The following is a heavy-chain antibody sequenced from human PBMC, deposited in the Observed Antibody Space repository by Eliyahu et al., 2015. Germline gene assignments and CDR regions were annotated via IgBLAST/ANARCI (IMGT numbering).Heavy chain of an antibody. Sequence: EVQLVESGGGLVQPGRSLRLSCAGSGFSFGXYAVTWFRQAPGKGLEWVGFIKSKAYGGTTEYAASVKGRFTISRDDSISIAYLQMNSLKTEDTAVYYCTRVPSATTTVGHDWFDPWGQGTRVTVSS. D-gene: IGHD1-26*01. CDR3: TRVPSATTTVGHDWFDP. CDR2: IKSKAYGGTT. CDR1: GFSFGXYA. V-gene: IGHV3-49*03. J-gene: IGHJ5*02.